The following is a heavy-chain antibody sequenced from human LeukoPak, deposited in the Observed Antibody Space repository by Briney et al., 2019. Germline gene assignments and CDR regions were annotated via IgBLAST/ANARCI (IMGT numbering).Heavy chain of an antibody. V-gene: IGHV3-30*02. J-gene: IGHJ4*02. CDR1: GFTFSSYG. Sequence: GGSLRLSCAASGFTFSSYGMHWVRQAPGKGLEWVAFIRYDASNKYYADSVKGRFTISRDNSKNTLYLQMNSLRAEDTAVYYCAKDYFDWLSPFDYWGQGTLVTVSS. D-gene: IGHD3-9*01. CDR3: AKDYFDWLSPFDY. CDR2: IRYDASNK.